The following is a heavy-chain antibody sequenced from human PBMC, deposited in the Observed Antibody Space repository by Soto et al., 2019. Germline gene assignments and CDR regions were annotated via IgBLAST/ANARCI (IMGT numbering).Heavy chain of an antibody. J-gene: IGHJ4*02. CDR3: ARLVYDTRLNYMYFDF. CDR1: GVSLTSGNW. V-gene: IGHV4-4*02. Sequence: SETLSLTCAVSGVSLTSGNWWTWVRQSPQRGLEYIGEIFHDGTANYYPSFERRVAMSVDTSRNQFSLKLTSVTAADTAVYFCARLVYDTRLNYMYFDFWGPGTLVTSPQ. CDR2: IFHDGTA. D-gene: IGHD3-10*01.